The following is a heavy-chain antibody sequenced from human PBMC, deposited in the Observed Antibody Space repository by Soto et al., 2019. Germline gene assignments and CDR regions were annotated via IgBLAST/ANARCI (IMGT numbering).Heavy chain of an antibody. CDR3: ARDIGSYAYGEGY. CDR1: GGSINSYW. V-gene: IGHV4-4*07. D-gene: IGHD3-10*01. CDR2: VYSSGTT. Sequence: PSETLSLTCSVSGGSINSYWRSWIRQPAGKGLEWIGRVYSSGTTDYNPSLNSRATLSVETSKNQSSLKLSSVTAADTAVYYCARDIGSYAYGEGYWGQGIQVTVSS. J-gene: IGHJ4*02.